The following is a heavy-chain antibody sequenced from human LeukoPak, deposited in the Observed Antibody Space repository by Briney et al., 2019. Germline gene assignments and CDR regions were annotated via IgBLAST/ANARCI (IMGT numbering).Heavy chain of an antibody. Sequence: KPLDTLSLTCTVSGGSISSYYWSWIRQPPGKGLEWIGYIYYSGSTNYNPSLKSRVTISVDTSKNQFSLKLSSVTAADTAVYYCARDMAGSSGWYDYYYGMDVWGQGTTVTVSS. V-gene: IGHV4-59*01. CDR3: ARDMAGSSGWYDYYYGMDV. J-gene: IGHJ6*02. D-gene: IGHD6-19*01. CDR2: IYYSGST. CDR1: GGSISSYY.